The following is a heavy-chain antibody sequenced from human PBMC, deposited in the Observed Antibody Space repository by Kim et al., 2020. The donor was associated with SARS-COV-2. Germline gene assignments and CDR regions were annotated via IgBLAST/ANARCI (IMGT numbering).Heavy chain of an antibody. CDR3: ARAPPIINAIAVAVTFYY. CDR1: GFTFSSYS. CDR2: ISSSSSYI. J-gene: IGHJ4*02. Sequence: GGSLRLSCAASGFTFSSYSMNWVRQAPGKGLEWVSSISSSSSYIYYADSVKGRFTISRDNAKNSLYLQMNSLTAEDTAVYYWARAPPIINAIAVAVTFYYWGQGTLVTVSS. V-gene: IGHV3-21*01. D-gene: IGHD6-19*01.